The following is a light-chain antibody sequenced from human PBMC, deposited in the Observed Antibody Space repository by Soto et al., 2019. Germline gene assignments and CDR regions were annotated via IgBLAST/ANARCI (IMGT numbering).Light chain of an antibody. V-gene: IGKV3-11*01. CDR1: QSVSSY. Sequence: EIVLTQSPATLSLSPGERATLSCRASQSVSSYLAWYQQKPGQAPRLLIYDASNRATGIPARFSGSGSGTDFSLTTSSLEPEDFAVYYCQHRSNWPPYTFGQGTRLEIK. CDR3: QHRSNWPPYT. J-gene: IGKJ2*01. CDR2: DAS.